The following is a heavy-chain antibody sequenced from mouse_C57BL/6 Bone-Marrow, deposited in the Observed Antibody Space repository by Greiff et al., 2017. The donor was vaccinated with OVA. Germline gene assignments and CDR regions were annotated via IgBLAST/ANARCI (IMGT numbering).Heavy chain of an antibody. Sequence: VQLQQSGPELVKPGASVKISCKASGYTFTDYYMNWVKQSHGKSLEWIGDINPNNGGTSYNQKFKGKATLTVDKSSSTAYMELRSLTSEDSAVYYCARRNYGSSYRDYWGQGTTLTVSS. D-gene: IGHD1-1*01. CDR3: ARRNYGSSYRDY. CDR2: INPNNGGT. CDR1: GYTFTDYY. V-gene: IGHV1-26*01. J-gene: IGHJ2*01.